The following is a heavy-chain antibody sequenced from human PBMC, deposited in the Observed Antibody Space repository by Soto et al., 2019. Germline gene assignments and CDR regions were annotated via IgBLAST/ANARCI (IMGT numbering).Heavy chain of an antibody. D-gene: IGHD1-26*01. CDR2: ISGSGGST. J-gene: IGHJ4*02. Sequence: EVQLLESGGGLVQPGGSLRLSCAASGFTFSSYAMRWVRQAPGKGLEWVSAISGSGGSTYYADSVKGRFTISRDKSTNTLYLQMNRLRAEDTAVYYCARRGSGSYSDYWGQGTLVTVSS. CDR3: ARRGSGSYSDY. CDR1: GFTFSSYA. V-gene: IGHV3-23*01.